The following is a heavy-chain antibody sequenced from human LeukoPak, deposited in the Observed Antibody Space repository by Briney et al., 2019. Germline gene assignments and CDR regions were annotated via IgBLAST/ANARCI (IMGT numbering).Heavy chain of an antibody. V-gene: IGHV4-59*01. CDR2: IYYSGST. J-gene: IGHJ4*02. Sequence: PSETLSLTCTVSGGSISSYYWSWIRQPPGKGLEWIGYIYYSGSTNYNPSLKSRVTISVDTSKNQFSLKLSSVTAADTAVYYCARVTGRAGDYWGQGTLVTVSS. CDR3: ARVTGRAGDY. D-gene: IGHD2-8*02. CDR1: GGSISSYY.